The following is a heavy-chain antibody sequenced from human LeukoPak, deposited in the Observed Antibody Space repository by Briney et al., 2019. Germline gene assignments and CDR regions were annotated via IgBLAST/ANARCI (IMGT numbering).Heavy chain of an antibody. V-gene: IGHV3-20*01. Sequence: AGGSLRLSCAASGFTFDDYGMSWVRQAPGKGLEWVSGINWNGGNTGYADSVKGRFTISRDNAKNSLYLQMNSLRAEDTALYHCARGGISSSSIPYFDYWGQGTLVTVSS. J-gene: IGHJ4*02. CDR1: GFTFDDYG. CDR3: ARGGISSSSIPYFDY. D-gene: IGHD6-6*01. CDR2: INWNGGNT.